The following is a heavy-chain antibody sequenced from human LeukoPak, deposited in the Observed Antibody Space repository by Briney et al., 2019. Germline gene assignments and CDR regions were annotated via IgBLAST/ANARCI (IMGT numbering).Heavy chain of an antibody. D-gene: IGHD2-8*02. CDR3: AREESGGYFDY. J-gene: IGHJ4*02. CDR2: INPTGAGT. Sequence: ASVKVSCKASGYTFSNYYMHWVRQAPGQGLEWMGLINPTGAGTNYAQKFRGRVTLTRDTSTTTVYMELSSLRSEDSAVYYCAREESGGYFDYWGQGTLVTVSS. CDR1: GYTFSNYY. V-gene: IGHV1-46*01.